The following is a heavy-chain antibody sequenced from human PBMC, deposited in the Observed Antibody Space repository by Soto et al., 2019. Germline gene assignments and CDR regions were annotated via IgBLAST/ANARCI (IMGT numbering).Heavy chain of an antibody. CDR2: ISGSGSST. Sequence: GGSLRLSCAASGFTFRTNAMSWVRPAPGKGLEWVSGISGSGSSTNYADSVKGRFTISRNNSKYMLYLQMNSLRGEDTAVYYCAKTEDYYYDSSGFLGYWGQGTLVTVSA. J-gene: IGHJ4*02. V-gene: IGHV3-23*01. CDR3: AKTEDYYYDSSGFLGY. D-gene: IGHD3-22*01. CDR1: GFTFRTNA.